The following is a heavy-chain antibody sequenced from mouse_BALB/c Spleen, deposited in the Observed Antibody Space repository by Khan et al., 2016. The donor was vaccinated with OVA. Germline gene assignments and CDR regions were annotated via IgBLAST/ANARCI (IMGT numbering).Heavy chain of an antibody. J-gene: IGHJ3*01. CDR1: GFSLNNYS. D-gene: IGHD2-4*01. V-gene: IGHV2-2*02. CDR2: IWSAGST. Sequence: QVQLKQSGPGLVQPPQSLSITCTVSGFSLNNYSVHWVRQSPGKGLEWLGVIWSAGSTDYNAAFISRMTISKDNSRNQIFFRMNSLQPNDTAIYYCARRGYDYGRGALFAYWGQGTLVTVSA. CDR3: ARRGYDYGRGALFAY.